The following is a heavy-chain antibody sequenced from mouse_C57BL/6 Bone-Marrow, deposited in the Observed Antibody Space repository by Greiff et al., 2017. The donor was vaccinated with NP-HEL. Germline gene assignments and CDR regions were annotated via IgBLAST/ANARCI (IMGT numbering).Heavy chain of an antibody. D-gene: IGHD1-1*01. CDR3: ARRFGSRGYFDY. CDR1: GYTFTDYN. CDR2: INPNNGGT. V-gene: IGHV1-22*01. J-gene: IGHJ2*01. Sequence: VQLQQSGPELVKPGASVKMSCKASGYTFTDYNMHWVKQSHGKSLEWIGYINPNNGGTSYNQKFKGKATLTVNKSSSTAYMELRSLTSEDSAVYYCARRFGSRGYFDYWGQGTTLTVSS.